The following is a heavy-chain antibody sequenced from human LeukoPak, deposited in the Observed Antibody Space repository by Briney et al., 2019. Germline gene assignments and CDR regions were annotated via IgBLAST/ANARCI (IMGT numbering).Heavy chain of an antibody. D-gene: IGHD3-3*01. CDR3: AREFGKNYDFWSGYYNWFDP. CDR2: IIPIFGTA. J-gene: IGHJ5*02. Sequence: SVKVSCKASGGTFSSYAISWVRQAPGPGLEWMGGIIPIFGTANYAQKFQGRVTITTDESTSTAYMELSSLRSEDTAVYYCAREFGKNYDFWSGYYNWFDPWGQGTLVTVSS. V-gene: IGHV1-69*05. CDR1: GGTFSSYA.